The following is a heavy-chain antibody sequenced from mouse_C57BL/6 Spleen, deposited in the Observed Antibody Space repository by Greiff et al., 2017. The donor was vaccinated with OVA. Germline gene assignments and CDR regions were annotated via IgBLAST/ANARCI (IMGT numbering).Heavy chain of an antibody. V-gene: IGHV1-4*01. CDR3: TRRTMVTTLDY. Sequence: QVQLQQSGAELARPGVSVKMSCKASGYTFTSHTMHWVKQRPGQGLEWIGYINPGSDYTKYNQKFKDKATLTADKSSSTAYLQLSSLTSEESAVYFCTRRTMVTTLDYWGQGTTLTVSS. CDR2: INPGSDYT. J-gene: IGHJ2*01. CDR1: GYTFTSHT. D-gene: IGHD2-2*01.